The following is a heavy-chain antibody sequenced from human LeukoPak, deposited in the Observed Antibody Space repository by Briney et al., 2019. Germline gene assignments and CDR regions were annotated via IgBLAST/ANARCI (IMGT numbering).Heavy chain of an antibody. V-gene: IGHV1-2*02. Sequence: ASVKVSCKASGYTFTSYGISWVRQAPGQGLEWMGWINPNSGGTNYAQKFQGRVTMTRDTSISTAYMELSRLRSDDTAVYYCARVYPSHYYDSSGALDYWGQGTLVTVSS. D-gene: IGHD3-22*01. CDR3: ARVYPSHYYDSSGALDY. J-gene: IGHJ4*02. CDR2: INPNSGGT. CDR1: GYTFTSYG.